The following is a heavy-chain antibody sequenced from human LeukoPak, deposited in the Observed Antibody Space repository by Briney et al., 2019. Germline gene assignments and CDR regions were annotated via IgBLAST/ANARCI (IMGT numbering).Heavy chain of an antibody. J-gene: IGHJ4*02. CDR2: INPSGTNT. Sequence: GASVKVSCKASGYTFSSYYMHWVRQAPGQGLEWMGLINPSGTNTNYAQKFRGRVTMTRDTSTSTVYMDLSSLRSEDTAMYFCARVESGGYFYCSGPGTLVTVSS. CDR1: GYTFSSYY. CDR3: ARVESGGYFYC. V-gene: IGHV1-46*01. D-gene: IGHD2-8*02.